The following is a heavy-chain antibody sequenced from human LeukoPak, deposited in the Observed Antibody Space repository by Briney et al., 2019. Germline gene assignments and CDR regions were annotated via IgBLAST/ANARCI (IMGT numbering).Heavy chain of an antibody. CDR2: INRSGST. V-gene: IGHV4-34*01. CDR1: GGSFSGYY. CDR3: ARRRRLGRVDY. D-gene: IGHD3-22*01. Sequence: SETLSLTCAVYGGSFSGYYWSWIRQPPGKGLEWIGEINRSGSTNYNPSLKSRVTISVDTSKNQFSLELSSVTAADTAVYYCARRRRLGRVDYWGQGTLVTVSS. J-gene: IGHJ4*02.